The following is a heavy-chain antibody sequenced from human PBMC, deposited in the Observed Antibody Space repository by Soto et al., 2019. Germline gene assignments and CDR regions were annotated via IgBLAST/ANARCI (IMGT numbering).Heavy chain of an antibody. CDR2: INPSVGST. D-gene: IGHD6-6*01. J-gene: IGHJ4*02. CDR1: TYTYNTHY. Sequence: GASVKVSCKSSTYTYNTHYIHWVRQAPGQGLEWVGVINPSVGSTNYAQKFQGRVTMTRGTSTTTFYMEVTSLTSEDTAVYYCVGGSASGVDHWGQGTLVTVSS. V-gene: IGHV1-46*02. CDR3: VGGSASGVDH.